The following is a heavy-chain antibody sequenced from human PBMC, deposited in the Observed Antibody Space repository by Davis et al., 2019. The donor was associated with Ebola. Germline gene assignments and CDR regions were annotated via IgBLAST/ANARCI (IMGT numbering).Heavy chain of an antibody. CDR3: AKDGHSGSYWGMGDY. CDR2: LGTSADA. D-gene: IGHD1-26*01. V-gene: IGHV3-23*01. J-gene: IGHJ4*02. CDR1: GFIFSSYV. Sequence: GGSLRLSCAASGFIFSSYVMNWVRQAPGKGLEWVSTLGTSADAYYADSVKGRFTISRDNSKNTLYLQMNSLRAEDTAVYYCAKDGHSGSYWGMGDYWGQGTLVTVSS.